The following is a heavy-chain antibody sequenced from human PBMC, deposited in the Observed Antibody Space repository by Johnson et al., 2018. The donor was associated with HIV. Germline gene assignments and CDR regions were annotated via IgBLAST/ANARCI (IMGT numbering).Heavy chain of an antibody. D-gene: IGHD3-16*02. CDR1: GFIFRTHW. Sequence: VQLVESGGGVVQPGRSLRLSCAGSGFIFRTHWIPWVRQPPGKGLEWVATIRPDGSEKFYVDSVKGRLTIFRDTAENSLYLQMNSVSAEDTAVYYCASGLINDYVWGSYRYGDAFDIWGQGTMVTVSS. V-gene: IGHV3-7*02. CDR2: IRPDGSEK. J-gene: IGHJ3*02. CDR3: ASGLINDYVWGSYRYGDAFDI.